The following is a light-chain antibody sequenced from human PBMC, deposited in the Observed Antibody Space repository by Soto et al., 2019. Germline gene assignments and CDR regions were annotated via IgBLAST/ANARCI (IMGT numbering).Light chain of an antibody. CDR3: QQSFNTPRT. CDR2: SAS. V-gene: IGKV1-39*01. CDR1: QGISKY. Sequence: DIQMTQFPSSLSASVGDRVTITCRASQGISKYLNWYQQKPGTAPKLLIYSASDLHSGVPSRFSGSRSGTDFTLTITNLQPEDFATYYCQQSFNTPRTFGQGTRLAIK. J-gene: IGKJ5*01.